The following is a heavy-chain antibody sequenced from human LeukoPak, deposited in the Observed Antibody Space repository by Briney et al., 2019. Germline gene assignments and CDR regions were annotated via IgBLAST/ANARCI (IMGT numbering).Heavy chain of an antibody. CDR2: VSGSGGST. J-gene: IGHJ4*02. CDR1: GFTFSSYN. CDR3: AKDLDIVATITGN. D-gene: IGHD5-12*01. Sequence: GGSLRLSCTASGFTFSSYNMNWVRQAPGKGLEWVSGVSGSGGSTYYADSVKGRFTISRDNSKNTLYLQMNSLRAEDTAVYYCAKDLDIVATITGNWGQGTLVTVSS. V-gene: IGHV3-23*01.